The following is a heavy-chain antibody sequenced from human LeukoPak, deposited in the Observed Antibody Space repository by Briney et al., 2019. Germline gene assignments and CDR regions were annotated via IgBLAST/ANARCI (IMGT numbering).Heavy chain of an antibody. J-gene: IGHJ5*02. CDR1: GGSFSGYY. Sequence: SETLSLTCAVYGGSFSGYYWSWIRQPPGKGLEWIGEINHSGSTNYNPSLKSRVTISVDTSKNQFSLKLSSVTAADTAVYYCASDHYYGSGTYYYNWFDPWGQGTLVTVSS. V-gene: IGHV4-34*01. CDR2: INHSGST. CDR3: ASDHYYGSGTYYYNWFDP. D-gene: IGHD3-10*01.